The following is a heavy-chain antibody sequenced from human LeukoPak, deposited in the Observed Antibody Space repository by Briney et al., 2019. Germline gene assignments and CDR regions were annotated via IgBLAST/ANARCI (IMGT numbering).Heavy chain of an antibody. CDR1: GGSISGYY. D-gene: IGHD2-2*01. V-gene: IGHV4-59*01. CDR3: ARLVGCSTTICSVHWFDP. J-gene: IGHJ5*02. CDR2: IYYSGST. Sequence: SETLSLTCTVSGGSISGYYWSWTRQPPGKGLEWIGYIYYSGSTNYNPSLKSRVTISVDTSKNQFSLRLRSVSAADTAVYYCARLVGCSTTICSVHWFDPWGQGTVVSVPA.